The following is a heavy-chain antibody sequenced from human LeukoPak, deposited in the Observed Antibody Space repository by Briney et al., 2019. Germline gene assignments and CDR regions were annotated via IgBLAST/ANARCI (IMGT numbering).Heavy chain of an antibody. J-gene: IGHJ4*02. Sequence: SETLSLTCTVSGGSISSSSYYWGWIRQPPGKGLEWIGSIYYSGSTYYNPSLKSRVTISVDTSKNQFSLKLSSVTAADTAVYYCARGVLLWFGDWGQGTLVTVSS. D-gene: IGHD3-10*01. CDR3: ARGVLLWFGD. V-gene: IGHV4-39*07. CDR2: IYYSGST. CDR1: GGSISSSSYY.